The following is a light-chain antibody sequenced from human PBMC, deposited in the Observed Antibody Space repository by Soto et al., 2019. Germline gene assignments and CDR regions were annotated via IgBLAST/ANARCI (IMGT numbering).Light chain of an antibody. CDR3: QQCDSLPIT. Sequence: DIQMTQSPSSLSASVGDRVTITCRASQDISNYLTWYQQRPGKAPKLLIYDASTLERGVRSRFSGTRSGTHFTFAITSLQPEEVATYYCQQCDSLPITFGQGTRLEI. CDR2: DAS. CDR1: QDISNY. J-gene: IGKJ5*01. V-gene: IGKV1-33*01.